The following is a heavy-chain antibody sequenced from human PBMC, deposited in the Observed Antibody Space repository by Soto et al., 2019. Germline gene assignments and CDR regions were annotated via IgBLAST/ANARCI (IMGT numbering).Heavy chain of an antibody. J-gene: IGHJ4*02. V-gene: IGHV2-26*01. CDR3: ARIVVSGTIPIFDY. Sequence: QVTLKESGPVLMKPTETLTLTCSVSGFSLSDDTMGVSWVLQSPGKSPKWLVHILSKHRKSFRMSLQSRITVYEDTSKSPVVLMMTNMDPEDAGTDYCARIVVSGTIPIFDYGVKGTLVTVS. CDR2: ILSKHRK. D-gene: IGHD1-7*01. CDR1: GFSLSDDTMG.